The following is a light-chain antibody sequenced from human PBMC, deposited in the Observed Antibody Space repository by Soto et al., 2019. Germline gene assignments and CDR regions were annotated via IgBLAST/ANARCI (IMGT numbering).Light chain of an antibody. V-gene: IGKV3-20*01. CDR3: QQYGSSPPMYT. CDR2: GAS. CDR1: QSVISSY. Sequence: EIVLTQSPGTLSLSPGERATLSCRASQSVISSYTAWYQQKPGQAPRLLIYGASSRATGIPDRFSGSGSGTDFTLTISRLEPEDFAVYYCQQYGSSPPMYTFGQGTRLEIK. J-gene: IGKJ2*01.